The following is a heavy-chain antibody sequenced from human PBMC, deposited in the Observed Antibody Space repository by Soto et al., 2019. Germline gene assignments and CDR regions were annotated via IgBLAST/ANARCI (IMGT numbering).Heavy chain of an antibody. D-gene: IGHD3-3*01. CDR2: INFYNGDA. CDR3: AQDYDFTFDY. Sequence: QVHLVQSGGEVKMPGASVKVSCKAFGYTSSHFGISWVRQAPGQGLEWVGWINFYNGDAIYGPNFQDRVTMTKGPSTSTAYMDMRGLGSDDTAVYYCAQDYDFTFDYWGQGTLITVAS. CDR1: GYTSSHFG. V-gene: IGHV1-18*01. J-gene: IGHJ4*02.